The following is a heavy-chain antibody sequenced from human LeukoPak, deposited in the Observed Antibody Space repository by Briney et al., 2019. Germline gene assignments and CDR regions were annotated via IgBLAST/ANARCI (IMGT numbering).Heavy chain of an antibody. CDR2: IRFDGSNK. V-gene: IGHV3-30*02. J-gene: IGHJ4*02. CDR3: AKGGSSGWYYFDY. D-gene: IGHD6-19*01. CDR1: GFTFSSYG. Sequence: GGSLRLSCAASGFTFSSYGMHWVRQAPGKGLEWVAFIRFDGSNKYYADSVKGRFTISRDNSKNTLYLQMDCLRAEDTAVYYCAKGGSSGWYYFDYWGQGTLVTVSS.